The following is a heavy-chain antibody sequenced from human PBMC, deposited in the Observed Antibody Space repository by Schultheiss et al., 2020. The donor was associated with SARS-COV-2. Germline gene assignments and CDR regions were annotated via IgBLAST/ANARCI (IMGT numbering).Heavy chain of an antibody. CDR2: MYTSGST. CDR3: ARHEVGGLWRY. J-gene: IGHJ4*02. V-gene: IGHV4-61*02. D-gene: IGHD1-26*01. Sequence: SETLSLTCTVSGGSISSGSYYWSWIRQPAGKGLEWIGRMYTSGSTNYNPSLKSRVTMSVDTSKNKFSLKLSSVTAADTAVYYCARHEVGGLWRYWGQGTLVTVSS. CDR1: GGSISSGSYY.